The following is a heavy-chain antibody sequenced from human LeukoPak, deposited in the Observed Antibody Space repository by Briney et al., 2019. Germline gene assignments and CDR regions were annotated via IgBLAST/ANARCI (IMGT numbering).Heavy chain of an antibody. D-gene: IGHD4-23*01. CDR3: ARMYPFYGGNSRYFDY. J-gene: IGHJ4*02. V-gene: IGHV1-46*01. CDR2: INPSGGST. Sequence: ASVKVSCKASGYRFTSYDMHWVRQAPGQGLEWMGIINPSGGSTSYAQRFQGRVAMTRDTSTTTVYMEVNSPTSEDTAVYFCARMYPFYGGNSRYFDYWGQGTLVTVSS. CDR1: GYRFTSYD.